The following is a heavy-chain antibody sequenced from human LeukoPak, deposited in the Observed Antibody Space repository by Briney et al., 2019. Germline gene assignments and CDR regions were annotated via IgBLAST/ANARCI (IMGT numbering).Heavy chain of an antibody. D-gene: IGHD3-10*01. CDR1: GGSINSGSYY. V-gene: IGHV4-61*02. J-gene: IGHJ5*02. CDR3: ARNRYYYGSGNYGVPNWFDP. Sequence: SETLSLTCTVSGGSINSGSYYWSWIRQPAGKGLEWIGRIYTSGSTKYNPSLKSRVTISVDTSKNQFSLKLSSVSAADTAMYYCARNRYYYGSGNYGVPNWFDPWGQGTLVTVSS. CDR2: IYTSGST.